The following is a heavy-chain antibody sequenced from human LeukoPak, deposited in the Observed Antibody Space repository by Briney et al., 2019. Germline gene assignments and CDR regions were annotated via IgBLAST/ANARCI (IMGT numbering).Heavy chain of an antibody. CDR3: AKPRIGIAAAGESFFDY. D-gene: IGHD6-13*01. Sequence: AGGSLRLSCAASGFTFSSYAMSWVRQAPGKGLEWVSAISGSGGSTYYADSVKGRFTISRDNSKNTLYLQMNSLRAEDTAVYYCAKPRIGIAAAGESFFDYWGQGTLVTVSS. J-gene: IGHJ4*02. CDR1: GFTFSSYA. V-gene: IGHV3-23*01. CDR2: ISGSGGST.